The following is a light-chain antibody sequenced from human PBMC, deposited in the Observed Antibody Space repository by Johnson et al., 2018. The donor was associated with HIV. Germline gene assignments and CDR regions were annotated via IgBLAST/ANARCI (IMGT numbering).Light chain of an antibody. V-gene: IGLV1-51*01. CDR1: SSNIGNNY. CDR3: GTWDNSLSAGV. J-gene: IGLJ1*01. Sequence: QSVLTQPPSVSAAPGQKVTISCSGSSSNIGNNYASWYQQVPGTAPKLLIYDNHKRPSGIPDRFSGSKSGTSATLGITGPQTGDEADYYCGTWDNSLSAGVFGTGTKVTVL. CDR2: DNH.